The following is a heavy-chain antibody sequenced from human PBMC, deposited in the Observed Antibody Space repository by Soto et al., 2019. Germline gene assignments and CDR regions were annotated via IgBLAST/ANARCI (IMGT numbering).Heavy chain of an antibody. Sequence: ASVKVSCKASGYTFRNHGISWMRQVPGQGLEWMGWISAYNGETKYAQKFQGRVSMTTDTSTNTAYMELGSLRSDDTAVYYCARASGAAVRSTSYWGQGTLVTVSS. V-gene: IGHV1-18*01. CDR3: ARASGAAVRSTSY. D-gene: IGHD6-13*01. CDR1: GYTFRNHG. J-gene: IGHJ4*02. CDR2: ISAYNGET.